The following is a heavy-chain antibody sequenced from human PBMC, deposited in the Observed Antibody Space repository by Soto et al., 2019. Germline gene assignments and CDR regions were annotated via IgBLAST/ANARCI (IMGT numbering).Heavy chain of an antibody. CDR1: GFTFSTYG. CDR2: IWSDGTNK. D-gene: IGHD6-13*01. Sequence: PGGSLRLSCAASGFTFSTYGMHWVRQAPGKGLEWVAVIWSDGTNKYYADSVKGRFTISRDNSKNALYLQMNSLRAEDTAVYYCSKDTGAVGGPDYWGQGTLVTVSS. V-gene: IGHV3-33*03. J-gene: IGHJ4*02. CDR3: SKDTGAVGGPDY.